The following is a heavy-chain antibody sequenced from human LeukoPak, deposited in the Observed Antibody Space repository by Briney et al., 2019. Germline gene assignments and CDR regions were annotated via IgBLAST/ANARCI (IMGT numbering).Heavy chain of an antibody. Sequence: PGGSLRLSCAASGFTFSSYGMSWVRQAPGKGLEWVSAISGSGGGTYYADSVKGRFTISRDNSKNTLYLQMNSLRAEDTAVYYCAKERGYSYGNDAFDIWGQGTMVTVSS. J-gene: IGHJ3*02. D-gene: IGHD5-18*01. CDR1: GFTFSSYG. V-gene: IGHV3-23*01. CDR3: AKERGYSYGNDAFDI. CDR2: ISGSGGGT.